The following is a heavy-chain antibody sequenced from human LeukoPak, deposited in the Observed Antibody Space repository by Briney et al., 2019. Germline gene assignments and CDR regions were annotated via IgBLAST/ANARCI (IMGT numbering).Heavy chain of an antibody. D-gene: IGHD3-22*01. CDR3: ARDDSSGYHPYVFDY. CDR2: IIPIFGTA. V-gene: IGHV1-69*05. CDR1: GYTFTSYG. J-gene: IGHJ4*02. Sequence: SVKVSCKACGYTFTSYGISWVRQAPGQGLEWMGRIIPIFGTANYAQKFQGRVTITTDESTSTAYMELSSLRSEDTAVYYCARDDSSGYHPYVFDYWGQGTLVTVSS.